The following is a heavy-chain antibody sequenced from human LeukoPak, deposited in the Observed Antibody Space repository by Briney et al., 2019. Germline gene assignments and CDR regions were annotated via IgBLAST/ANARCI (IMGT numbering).Heavy chain of an antibody. D-gene: IGHD1-14*01. CDR1: GGTFSSYA. V-gene: IGHV1-46*01. CDR2: INPSGGST. CDR3: ARVHSLRNYYYYMDV. J-gene: IGHJ6*03. Sequence: VASVKVSCKASGGTFSSYAISWVRQAPGQGLEWMGIINPSGGSTSYAQKFQGRVTMTRDMSTSTVYMELSSLRSEDTAVYYCARVHSLRNYYYYMDVWGKGTTVTVSS.